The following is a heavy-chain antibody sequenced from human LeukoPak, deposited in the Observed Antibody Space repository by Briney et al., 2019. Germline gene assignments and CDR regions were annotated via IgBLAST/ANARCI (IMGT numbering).Heavy chain of an antibody. CDR3: ARYSGSYSGFDY. D-gene: IGHD1-26*01. J-gene: IGHJ4*02. CDR1: GGSISSYY. CDR2: IYNSGSI. Sequence: SETLSLSCTASGGSISSYYRSWIRQPPGKGLEWIGYIYNSGSINYNHSLKSRVTISIDTSKNSFSLKLRAVNAADTAVYNCARYSGSYSGFDYWGQGTLVTVSS. V-gene: IGHV4-4*08.